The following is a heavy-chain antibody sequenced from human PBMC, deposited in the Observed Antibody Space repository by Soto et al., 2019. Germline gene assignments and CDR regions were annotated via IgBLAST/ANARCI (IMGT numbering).Heavy chain of an antibody. CDR2: IYYSGST. Sequence: SETLSLTCTVSGCSISSYYWSWIRQPPGKGLEWIGYIYYSGSTNYNPSLKSRVTISVDTSKNQFSLKLSSVTAADTAVYYCARPRDCSSTSCYGARDPWGQGTLVTVS. V-gene: IGHV4-59*08. CDR3: ARPRDCSSTSCYGARDP. D-gene: IGHD2-2*01. CDR1: GCSISSYY. J-gene: IGHJ5*02.